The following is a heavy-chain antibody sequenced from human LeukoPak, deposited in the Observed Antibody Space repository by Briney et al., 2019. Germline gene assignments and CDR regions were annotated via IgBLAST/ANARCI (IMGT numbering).Heavy chain of an antibody. CDR2: IIPILGIA. J-gene: IGHJ6*02. CDR1: GGTFSSYA. V-gene: IGHV1-69*04. Sequence: ASVKVSCKASGGTFSSYAISWVRQAPGQGLKWMGRIIPILGIANYAQKFQGRVTITADKSTSTAYMELSSLRSEDTAVYYCASAVDYSNYYYYYGMDVWGQGTTVTVSS. D-gene: IGHD4-11*01. CDR3: ASAVDYSNYYYYYGMDV.